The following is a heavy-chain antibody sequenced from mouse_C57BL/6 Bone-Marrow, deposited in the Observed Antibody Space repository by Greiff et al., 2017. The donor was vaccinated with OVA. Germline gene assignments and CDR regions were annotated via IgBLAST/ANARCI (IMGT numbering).Heavy chain of an antibody. CDR1: GFTFTDYY. J-gene: IGHJ3*01. Sequence: EVQLQQSGAELVRPGASVKLSCTASGFTFTDYYMHWVKQRPGQGLEWIGWIDPENGDTEYASKFQGKATITADTSSNTAYLQLRSLTSEDTAVYYCTTPEFAYWGKGTLVTVSA. CDR3: TTPEFAY. V-gene: IGHV14-4*01. CDR2: IDPENGDT.